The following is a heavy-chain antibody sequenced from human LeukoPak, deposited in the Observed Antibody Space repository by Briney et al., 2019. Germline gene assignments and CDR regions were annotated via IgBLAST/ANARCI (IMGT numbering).Heavy chain of an antibody. CDR1: GFTFSSYG. V-gene: IGHV3-33*01. J-gene: IGHJ4*02. CDR3: ARGKYSSGWYYFDY. Sequence: RSLRLSCAASGFTFSSYGMHWVRQAPGKGLEWVAVMSYDGNYKSYADSVKGRFTTSRDNPKNTLYLQMNSLRADDTAVYYCARGKYSSGWYYFDYWGQGTLVTVSS. CDR2: MSYDGNYK. D-gene: IGHD6-19*01.